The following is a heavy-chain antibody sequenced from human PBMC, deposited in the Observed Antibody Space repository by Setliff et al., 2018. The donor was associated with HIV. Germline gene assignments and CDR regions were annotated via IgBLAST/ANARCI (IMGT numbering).Heavy chain of an antibody. J-gene: IGHJ4*02. CDR2: IRQDGNVF. CDR3: TKDVNWKLEY. CDR1: GFSFASSW. V-gene: IGHV3-7*01. Sequence: GGSLRLSCVASGFSFASSWMSWVRQAPGKGLEWVANIRQDGNVFYYVDSVNGRFTISRDNAKNSLYLHMNSLRGEDTAVYYCTKDVNWKLEYWGQGALVTVSS. D-gene: IGHD1-1*01.